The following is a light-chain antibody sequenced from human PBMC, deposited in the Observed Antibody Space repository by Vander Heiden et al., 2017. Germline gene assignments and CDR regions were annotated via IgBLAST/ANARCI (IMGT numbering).Light chain of an antibody. Sequence: DIALTKSPATLSLSQGERATLACRASQSVRHYLARYHQEPGQAPRLISYDAANRATGIPARFSGRGSGTDFTPTISRLESEDLAVYYCQQRSNWPQLTFGQGTKVDIK. CDR1: QSVRHY. CDR2: DAA. CDR3: QQRSNWPQLT. V-gene: IGKV3-11*01. J-gene: IGKJ1*01.